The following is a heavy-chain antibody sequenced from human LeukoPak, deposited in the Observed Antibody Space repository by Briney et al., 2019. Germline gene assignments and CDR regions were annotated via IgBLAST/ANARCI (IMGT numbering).Heavy chain of an antibody. D-gene: IGHD2-15*01. CDR1: GFTFSSYA. CDR3: AIYGGSGTNAFDI. V-gene: IGHV3-23*01. J-gene: IGHJ3*02. Sequence: PGGSLRLSCAASGFTFSSYAMTWVRQGPGKGLEWVADISGGGDSTFYADSVKGRFTISRDNSKNTLYLQIHSLRAEDTAVYYCAIYGGSGTNAFDIWGQGTMVTVSS. CDR2: ISGGGDST.